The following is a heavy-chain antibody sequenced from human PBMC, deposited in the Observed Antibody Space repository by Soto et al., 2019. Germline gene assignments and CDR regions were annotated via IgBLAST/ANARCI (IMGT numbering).Heavy chain of an antibody. D-gene: IGHD6-6*01. CDR1: GFTFDDYA. V-gene: IGHV3-9*01. CDR3: AKDGSEYSSSFDY. Sequence: EVQLVESGGGLVQPGRSLRLSCAASGFTFDDYAMHWVRQAPGKGLEWVSGISWNSGSIGYADSVKGRFTISRDNAKNSLYLQMNSLRAEDTALYYCAKDGSEYSSSFDYWGQGTLVTVSS. CDR2: ISWNSGSI. J-gene: IGHJ4*02.